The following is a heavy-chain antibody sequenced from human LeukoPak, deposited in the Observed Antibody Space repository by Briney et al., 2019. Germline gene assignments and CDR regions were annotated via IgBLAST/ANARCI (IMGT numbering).Heavy chain of an antibody. V-gene: IGHV4-39*01. CDR2: IYYSGST. CDR1: GGSIRSSNYY. Sequence: PSETLSLTCTVPGGSIRSSNYYWGWIRQPPGKGLEWIGNIYYSGSTYYNPSLKSRVTISVDTSKNQFSLRLSSVPAADTAVYYCASQPSYFDYWGQGTLVTVSS. J-gene: IGHJ4*02. CDR3: ASQPSYFDY.